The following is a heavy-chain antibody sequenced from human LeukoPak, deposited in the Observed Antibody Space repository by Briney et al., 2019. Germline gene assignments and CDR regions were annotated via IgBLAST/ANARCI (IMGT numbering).Heavy chain of an antibody. CDR3: ARLFSSSWSALGY. J-gene: IGHJ4*02. V-gene: IGHV5-51*01. CDR2: IYPGDSDT. D-gene: IGHD6-13*01. CDR1: VYRFTSYW. Sequence: GESLKISCKVSVYRFTSYWIGWVRQMPGKGLEWMGIIYPGDSDTRYSPSFQGQVTISADKSISAAYLQWSSLKASDTAMYYCARLFSSSWSALGYWGQGTLVTVSS.